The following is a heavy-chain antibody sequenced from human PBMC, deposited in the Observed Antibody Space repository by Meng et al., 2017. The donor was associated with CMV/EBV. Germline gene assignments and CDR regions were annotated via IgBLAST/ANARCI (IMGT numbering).Heavy chain of an antibody. D-gene: IGHD2-8*01. V-gene: IGHV3-21*01. J-gene: IGHJ5*02. CDR2: ISSSSSYI. CDR3: ARLGGDIVLMNA. CDR1: GFTFSSYW. Sequence: GGSLRLSCAASGFTFSSYWMSWVRQAPGKGLEWVSSISSSSSYIYYADSVKGRFTISRDNAKNSLYLQMNSLRAEDTAVYYCARLGGDIVLMNAWGQGTLVTVSS.